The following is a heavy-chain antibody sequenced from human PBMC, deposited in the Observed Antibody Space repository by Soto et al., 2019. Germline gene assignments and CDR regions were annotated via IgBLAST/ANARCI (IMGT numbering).Heavy chain of an antibody. Sequence: QVQLVESGGGVVQPGRSLRLSCAASGFTFSSYGMHWVRQAPGKGLEWVAVIWYDGSNKYYADSVKGRFTISRDNSKKTLYLQMNSLRAEDTAVYYCARDGRSSGWSGGYYYYYGIDVWGQGTTVTVSS. J-gene: IGHJ6*02. CDR1: GFTFSSYG. CDR3: ARDGRSSGWSGGYYYYYGIDV. D-gene: IGHD6-19*01. V-gene: IGHV3-33*01. CDR2: IWYDGSNK.